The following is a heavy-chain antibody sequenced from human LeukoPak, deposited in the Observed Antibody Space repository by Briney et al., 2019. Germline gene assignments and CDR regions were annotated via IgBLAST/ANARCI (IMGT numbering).Heavy chain of an antibody. D-gene: IGHD5-18*01. J-gene: IGHJ4*02. CDR3: ARGLRIQLWRTKYYFDY. V-gene: IGHV4-34*01. CDR1: GGSFSGYY. Sequence: SETLSLTCAVYGGSFSGYYWSWIRQPPGKGLEWIGEINHSGSTNYSPSLKSRVTISVDTSKNQFSLKLSSVTAADTAVYYCARGLRIQLWRTKYYFDYWGQGTLVTVSS. CDR2: INHSGST.